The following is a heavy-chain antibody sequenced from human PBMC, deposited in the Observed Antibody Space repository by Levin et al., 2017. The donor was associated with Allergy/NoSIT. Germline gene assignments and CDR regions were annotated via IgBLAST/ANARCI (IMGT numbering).Heavy chain of an antibody. CDR1: GYTFTDYY. CDR2: INPDSGVT. J-gene: IGHJ3*01. V-gene: IGHV1-2*02. D-gene: IGHD1-26*01. Sequence: GESLKISCKASGYTFTDYYMHWVRQAPGQGLEWMGWINPDSGVTEYAQKFQGRVTMTRDTSISIVYMELSSLRSDDTAVHYCARGSKIGATSTDAFALWGQGTMVTVSS. CDR3: ARGSKIGATSTDAFAL.